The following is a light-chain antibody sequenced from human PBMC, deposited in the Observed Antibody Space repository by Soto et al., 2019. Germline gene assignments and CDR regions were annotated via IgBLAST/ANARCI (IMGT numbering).Light chain of an antibody. V-gene: IGLV2-14*01. CDR2: EVS. J-gene: IGLJ1*01. CDR1: SSDVGGYNY. Sequence: LTQPASVSGSPGQSITISCTGTSSDVGGYNYVSWYQLHPGKAPKLMVYEVSYRPSGVSSRFSGSKSANTASLTISGLQAEDEADYYYSSYASSTAYVFGTGTKGT. CDR3: SSYASSTAYV.